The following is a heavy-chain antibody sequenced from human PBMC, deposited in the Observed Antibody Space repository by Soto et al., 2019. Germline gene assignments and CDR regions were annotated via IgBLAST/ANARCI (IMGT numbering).Heavy chain of an antibody. D-gene: IGHD5-18*01. CDR2: INHSGST. CDR3: ARGSGTAMETFDY. J-gene: IGHJ4*02. Sequence: PSETLSLTCAVYGLSFSGYYWSWIRQPPGKGLEWIGEINHSGSTNYNPSLKSRVTISVDTSKNQFSLKLSSVTAADTAVYYCARGSGTAMETFDYWGQGTLVTVSS. V-gene: IGHV4-34*01. CDR1: GLSFSGYY.